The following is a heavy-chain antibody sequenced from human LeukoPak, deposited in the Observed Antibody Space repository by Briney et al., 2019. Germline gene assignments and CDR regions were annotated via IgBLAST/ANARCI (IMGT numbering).Heavy chain of an antibody. D-gene: IGHD6-13*01. CDR2: ISSSSSTI. CDR1: GFTFSDYY. V-gene: IGHV3-11*04. J-gene: IGHJ4*02. CDR3: ARVFYSSWYVIDY. Sequence: KGGGSLRLSCAASGFTFSDYYMSWIRQAPGKGLEWVSYISSSSSTIYYADSVKGRFTISRDNAKNSLYLQMNSLRDEDTAVYYCARVFYSSWYVIDYWGQGTLVTVSS.